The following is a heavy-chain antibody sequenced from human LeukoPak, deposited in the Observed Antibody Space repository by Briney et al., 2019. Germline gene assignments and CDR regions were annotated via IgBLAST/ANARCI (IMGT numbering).Heavy chain of an antibody. J-gene: IGHJ6*03. Sequence: GGSLRLSCAASGFTFSSYWMHWVRQAPGKGLVWVSRINGDGSSTSYADSVKGRFTISRDNAKNTLYLQMNSLRAEDTAVYYCARGSSEGYYYYYMDVWGKGTTVTIS. CDR1: GFTFSSYW. CDR3: ARGSSEGYYYYYMDV. CDR2: INGDGSST. V-gene: IGHV3-74*01. D-gene: IGHD6-19*01.